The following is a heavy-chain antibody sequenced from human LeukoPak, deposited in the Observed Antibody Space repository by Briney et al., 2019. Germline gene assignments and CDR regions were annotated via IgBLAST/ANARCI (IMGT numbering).Heavy chain of an antibody. D-gene: IGHD2-15*01. CDR3: ARDQYYCSGGSCYLTNAPGFQYYFDY. CDR2: IIPIFGTA. Sequence: SVKVSCKASEGTFSSYAISWVRQAPGQGLEWMGGIIPIFGTANYAQKFQGRVTITADESTSTAYMELSSLRSEDTAVYYCARDQYYCSGGSCYLTNAPGFQYYFDYWGQGTLVTVSS. J-gene: IGHJ4*02. V-gene: IGHV1-69*01. CDR1: EGTFSSYA.